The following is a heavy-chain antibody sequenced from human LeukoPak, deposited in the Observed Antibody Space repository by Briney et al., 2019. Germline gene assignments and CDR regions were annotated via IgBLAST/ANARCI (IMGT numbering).Heavy chain of an antibody. J-gene: IGHJ3*02. CDR1: GFTFSSYA. V-gene: IGHV3-23*01. D-gene: IGHD3-22*01. CDR2: ISGSGGST. CDR3: AKDLTTYYYDSSGYYYGGGAFDI. Sequence: GGSLRLSCAASGFTFSSYAMSWVRQAPGKGLEWVSAISGSGGSTYYADSVKGRFTISRDNSKNTLYLQMNSLRAEDTAVYYCAKDLTTYYYDSSGYYYGGGAFDIWGRGTMVTVSS.